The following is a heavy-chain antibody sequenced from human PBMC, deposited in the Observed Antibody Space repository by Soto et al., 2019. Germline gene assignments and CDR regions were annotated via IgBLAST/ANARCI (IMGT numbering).Heavy chain of an antibody. V-gene: IGHV4-59*08. D-gene: IGHD6-19*01. CDR3: ARAPVAGSTDY. Sequence: PSETLSLTCTVSGGSISSYYWSWIRQPPGKGLEWIGYIYYSGSTNYNPSLKSRVTISVDTSKNQFSLKLSSVTAADTAVYYCARAPVAGSTDYWGQGTLVTVSS. CDR1: GGSISSYY. J-gene: IGHJ4*02. CDR2: IYYSGST.